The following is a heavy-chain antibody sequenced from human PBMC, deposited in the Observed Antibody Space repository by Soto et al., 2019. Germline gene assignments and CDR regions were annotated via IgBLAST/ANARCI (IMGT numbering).Heavy chain of an antibody. D-gene: IGHD3-22*01. J-gene: IGHJ1*01. Sequence: SETLSLTCAVSGGSISSGGYSWNWIRQPPGKGLEWIGYIYHSGSTSYNPSLKSRVSISVDKSKNQFSLKLSSVTAADTAVYYCARDALTGYYYEKWARRTLVTVSS. CDR1: GGSISSGGYS. CDR2: IYHSGST. CDR3: ARDALTGYYYEK. V-gene: IGHV4-30-2*01.